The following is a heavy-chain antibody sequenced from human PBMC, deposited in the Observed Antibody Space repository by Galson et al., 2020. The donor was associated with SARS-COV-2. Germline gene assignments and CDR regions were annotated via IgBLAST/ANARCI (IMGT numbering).Heavy chain of an antibody. CDR2: IYTSGST. CDR1: GGSISSGSYY. V-gene: IGHV4-61*02. J-gene: IGHJ6*02. Sequence: SETLSLTCTVSGGSISSGSYYWSWIRQPAGKGLEWIGRIYTSGSTNYNPSLKSRVTISVDTSKNQFPLKLSSVTAADTAVYYCAREAGSPYYYYYYGMDVWGQGTTVTVSS. D-gene: IGHD3-10*01. CDR3: AREAGSPYYYYYYGMDV.